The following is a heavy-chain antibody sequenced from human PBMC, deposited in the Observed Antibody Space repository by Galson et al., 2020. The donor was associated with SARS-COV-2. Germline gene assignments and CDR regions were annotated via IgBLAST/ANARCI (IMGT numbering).Heavy chain of an antibody. CDR2: IYYRGST. V-gene: IGHV4-31*03. CDR1: GGSISSGGYY. J-gene: IGHJ6*02. CDR3: AGDVEADGMDV. Sequence: SETLSLTCTVSGGSISSGGYYWSWIRQHPGKGLEWIGYIYYRGSTYYNPSHKSRVTISVDKSKNPFSLKLSSVTAAATAGNYGAGDVEADGMDVWGQGTTVAVSS.